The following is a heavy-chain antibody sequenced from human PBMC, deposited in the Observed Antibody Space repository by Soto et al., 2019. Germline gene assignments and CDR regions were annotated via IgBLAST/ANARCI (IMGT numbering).Heavy chain of an antibody. J-gene: IGHJ5*02. CDR3: ARDFEGTAIVVWFDP. CDR1: GYTFTGYY. V-gene: IGHV1-2*02. D-gene: IGHD5-18*01. Sequence: QVQLVQSGAEVKKPGASVKVSCKASGYTFTGYYMHWVRQAPGQGLEWMGWINPNSGGTNYAQKFQGRVTMTRDTSISTAYMELSRLRSDDTAVYYCARDFEGTAIVVWFDPWGQGTLVTVSS. CDR2: INPNSGGT.